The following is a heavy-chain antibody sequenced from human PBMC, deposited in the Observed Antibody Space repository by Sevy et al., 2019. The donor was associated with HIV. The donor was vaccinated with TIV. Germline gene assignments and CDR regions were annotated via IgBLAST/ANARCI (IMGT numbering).Heavy chain of an antibody. CDR2: FYYSGST. J-gene: IGHJ6*03. CDR1: GGSINSSTFS. V-gene: IGHV4-39*01. D-gene: IGHD6-13*01. CDR3: ARHQGQLLRGYYYYYYMDV. Sequence: SETLSLTCAVSGGSINSSTFSWGWIRQSPGKGLEWIGSFYYSGSTYYNPSLKSRVTISVDTSKNQFSLQLYSVTAADTAVYYCARHQGQLLRGYYYYYYMDVWGKGTTVTVSS.